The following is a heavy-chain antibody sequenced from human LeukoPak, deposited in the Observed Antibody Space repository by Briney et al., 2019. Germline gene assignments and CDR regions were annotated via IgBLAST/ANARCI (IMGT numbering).Heavy chain of an antibody. Sequence: GEPLKISCKGSGYSFTSYWIGWVRQMPGKGLEWMGIIYPGDSDTRYSPSFQGQVTISADKSISTAYLQWSSLKASDTAMYYCARPRLAYCGGDCYSGYDYWGQGTLVTVSS. CDR3: ARPRLAYCGGDCYSGYDY. J-gene: IGHJ4*02. D-gene: IGHD2-21*02. CDR1: GYSFTSYW. V-gene: IGHV5-51*01. CDR2: IYPGDSDT.